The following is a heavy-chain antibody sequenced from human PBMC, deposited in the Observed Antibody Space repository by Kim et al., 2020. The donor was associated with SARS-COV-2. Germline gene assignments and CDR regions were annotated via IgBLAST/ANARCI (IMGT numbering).Heavy chain of an antibody. J-gene: IGHJ2*01. V-gene: IGHV3-48*02. Sequence: GGSLRLSCAASGFTFSSYSMNWVRQAPGKGLEWVSYISSSSSTIYYADSVKGRFTISRDNAKNSLYLQMNSLRDEDTAVYYCARKRRRYFAGLFSYWYFELWGRGTLVTVSS. CDR3: ARKRRRYFAGLFSYWYFEL. CDR2: ISSSSSTI. CDR1: GFTFSSYS. D-gene: IGHD3-9*01.